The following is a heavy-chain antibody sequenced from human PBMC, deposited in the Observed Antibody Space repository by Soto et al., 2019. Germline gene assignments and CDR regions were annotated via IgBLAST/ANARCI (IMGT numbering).Heavy chain of an antibody. CDR2: IIPIFGTA. Sequence: ASVKVSCKASGGTFSSYAISWVRQAPGQGLEWMGGIIPIFGTANYAQKFQGRVTITADESTSTAYMELSSLRSEDTAVYYCARGAWDTYYYYGMDVWGQGTTVTVSS. J-gene: IGHJ6*02. CDR1: GGTFSSYA. V-gene: IGHV1-69*13. D-gene: IGHD1-26*01. CDR3: ARGAWDTYYYYGMDV.